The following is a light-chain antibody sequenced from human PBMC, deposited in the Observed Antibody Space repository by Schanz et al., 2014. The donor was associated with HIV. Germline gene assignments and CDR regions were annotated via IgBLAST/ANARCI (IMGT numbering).Light chain of an antibody. Sequence: QSVLTQPPSVSAAPGQKVTISCSGSSSNIGNNYVSWYQQFPGTAPKLLIYDNNKRPSGIPDRFSGSKSGTSATLGITGRQTQDEDDYYCGTWDSSLSAGYVIFGGGTKLTVL. CDR2: DNN. CDR1: SSNIGNNY. CDR3: GTWDSSLSAGYVI. J-gene: IGLJ2*01. V-gene: IGLV1-51*01.